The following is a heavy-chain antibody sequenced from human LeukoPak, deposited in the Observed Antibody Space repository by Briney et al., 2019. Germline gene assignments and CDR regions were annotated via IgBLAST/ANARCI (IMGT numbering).Heavy chain of an antibody. CDR3: ARDGPGYSFDY. D-gene: IGHD5-18*01. CDR2: ICSAGST. CDR1: GFTVSSTC. J-gene: IGHJ4*02. V-gene: IGHV3-66*01. Sequence: GGSLRLSCAASGFTVSSTCMSWVRQAPGKGLEWVSVICSAGSTYYAGSVKGRFTISRDNSNNTLFLQMNSLRAEDTAVYYCARDGPGYSFDYWGQGTLVTVSS.